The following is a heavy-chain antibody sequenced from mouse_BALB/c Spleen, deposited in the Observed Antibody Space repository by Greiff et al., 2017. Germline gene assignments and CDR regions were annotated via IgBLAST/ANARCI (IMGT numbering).Heavy chain of an antibody. CDR1: GYSITSDYA. J-gene: IGHJ3*01. CDR3: ASWFAY. CDR2: ISYSGST. V-gene: IGHV3-2*02. Sequence: EVQLQQSGPGLVKPSQSLSLTCTVTGYSITSDYAWNWIRQFPGNKLEWMGYISYSGSTSYHPSLKSRISITRDTSKNQFFLQLNSVTTEDTATYYCASWFAYWGQGTLVTVSA.